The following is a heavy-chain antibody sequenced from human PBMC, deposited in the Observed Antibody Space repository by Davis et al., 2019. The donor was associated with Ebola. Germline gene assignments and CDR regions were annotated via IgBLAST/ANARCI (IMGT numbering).Heavy chain of an antibody. Sequence: SETLSLTCTVSGGSISSYYWSWIRQPPGKGLEWIGYIYYSGSTNYNPSPKSRVTISVDTSKNQFSLKLSSVTAADTAVYYCARQTSSGWDLYYYYGMDVWGQGTTVTVSS. CDR1: GGSISSYY. CDR3: ARQTSSGWDLYYYYGMDV. V-gene: IGHV4-59*08. CDR2: IYYSGST. D-gene: IGHD6-19*01. J-gene: IGHJ6*02.